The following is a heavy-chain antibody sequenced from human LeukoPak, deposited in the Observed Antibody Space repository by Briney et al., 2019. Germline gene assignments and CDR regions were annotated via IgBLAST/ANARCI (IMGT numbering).Heavy chain of an antibody. J-gene: IGHJ3*02. CDR1: GGSISSYY. Sequence: PSETLSLTCTVSGGSISSYYWSWIRQPPGKGLEWIGYIYYSGSTNYNPSLKSRVTISVDTSKNQFSLKLSSVTAADTAVYYCARDYYDSSWDAFDIWGQGTMVTVSP. CDR3: ARDYYDSSWDAFDI. V-gene: IGHV4-59*01. D-gene: IGHD3-22*01. CDR2: IYYSGST.